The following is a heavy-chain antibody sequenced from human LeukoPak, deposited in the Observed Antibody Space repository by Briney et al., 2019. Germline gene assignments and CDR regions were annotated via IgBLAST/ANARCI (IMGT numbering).Heavy chain of an antibody. J-gene: IGHJ4*02. D-gene: IGHD3-16*01. CDR3: ARTTSLGIPDDY. Sequence: ASVKVSCKASGYTFTSYGISWVRQAPGQGLEWMGWISAYNGSTNYAQKLQGRVTMTTDTSTSTAYMELRSLRSDDTAVYYCARTTSLGIPDDYWGQGTLVTVSS. CDR1: GYTFTSYG. CDR2: ISAYNGST. V-gene: IGHV1-18*01.